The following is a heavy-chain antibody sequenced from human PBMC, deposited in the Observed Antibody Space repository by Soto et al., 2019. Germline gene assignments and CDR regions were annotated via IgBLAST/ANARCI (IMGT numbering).Heavy chain of an antibody. J-gene: IGHJ6*02. D-gene: IGHD2-2*01. CDR1: GFTFSSYG. Sequence: GGSLRLSCAASGFTFSSYGMHWVRQAPGKGLEWVAVISYDGSNKYYADSVKGRFTISRDNSKNTLYLQVNSLRAEDTAVYYCAKGSTSYGMDVWGQGTTVTVSS. CDR3: AKGSTSYGMDV. V-gene: IGHV3-30*18. CDR2: ISYDGSNK.